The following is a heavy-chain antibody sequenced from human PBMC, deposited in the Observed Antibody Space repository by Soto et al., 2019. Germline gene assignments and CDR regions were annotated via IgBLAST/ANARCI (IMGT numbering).Heavy chain of an antibody. Sequence: GGSLRLSCAASGFTFSTYTMSWVRQAPGKGLEWVSAISGGGGSTYYADSVKGRFTISRDNSKNTLYLQMNSLRAEDTAVYYCAKGSPRYCSGGSCYSSYFDYWGQGTLVTVSS. J-gene: IGHJ4*02. CDR1: GFTFSTYT. V-gene: IGHV3-23*01. CDR3: AKGSPRYCSGGSCYSSYFDY. CDR2: ISGGGGST. D-gene: IGHD2-15*01.